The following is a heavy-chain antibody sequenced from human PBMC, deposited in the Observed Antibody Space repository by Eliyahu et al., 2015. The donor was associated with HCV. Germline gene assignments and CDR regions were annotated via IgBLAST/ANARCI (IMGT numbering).Heavy chain of an antibody. Sequence: QVQLQESGPGLVKPSETLSLTCTVXGGXISSYYWSWIRQPAGKGLEWIGRIYTSGSTNYNPSLKSRVTMSVDTSKNQFSLKLSSVTAADTAVYYCARGPLGSGTTWFDPWGQGTLVTVSS. CDR3: ARGPLGSGTTWFDP. J-gene: IGHJ5*02. CDR1: GGXISSYY. D-gene: IGHD1-7*01. V-gene: IGHV4-4*07. CDR2: IYTSGST.